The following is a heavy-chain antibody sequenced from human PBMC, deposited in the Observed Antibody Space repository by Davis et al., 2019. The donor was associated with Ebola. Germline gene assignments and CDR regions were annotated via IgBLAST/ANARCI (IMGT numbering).Heavy chain of an antibody. CDR1: GYTFTSYG. D-gene: IGHD2-2*01. CDR3: ARSEGYCSSTSCYHYYGMDV. Sequence: ASVKVSCKASGYTFTSYGISWVRQAPGQGLEWMGWISAYNGNTNYAQKLQGRVTMTTDTSTSTAYMELNSLRAEDTAVYYCARSEGYCSSTSCYHYYGMDVWGQGTTVTVSS. V-gene: IGHV1-18*01. J-gene: IGHJ6*02. CDR2: ISAYNGNT.